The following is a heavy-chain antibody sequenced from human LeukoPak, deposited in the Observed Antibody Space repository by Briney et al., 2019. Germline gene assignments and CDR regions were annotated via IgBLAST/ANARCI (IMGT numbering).Heavy chain of an antibody. D-gene: IGHD7-27*01. J-gene: IGHJ4*02. CDR2: ITTSDGNT. V-gene: IGHV3-23*01. Sequence: PGGSPRLSCAASGFTFSSYTMSWVRQAPGKGLEWVSTITTSDGNTYYADSVKGRFTVSRDNSKNTLFLQMSSLRAEDTAVYYCAKDGGLWVSAHWGDSWGRGTLVTVSS. CDR3: AKDGGLWVSAHWGDS. CDR1: GFTFSSYT.